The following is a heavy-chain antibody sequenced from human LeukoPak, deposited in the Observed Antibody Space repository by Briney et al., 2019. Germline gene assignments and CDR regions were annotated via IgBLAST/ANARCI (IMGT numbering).Heavy chain of an antibody. J-gene: IGHJ4*02. CDR2: ISWNSGSI. CDR3: AKGLWYGEFHPFDY. Sequence: GGSLRLSCAASGFTFDDYAMHWVRQAPGQGLEWVSGISWNSGSIGYADSVKGRFTISRDNAKNSLYLQMSSLRAEDTALYYCAKGLWYGEFHPFDYWGQGTLVTVSS. CDR1: GFTFDDYA. V-gene: IGHV3-9*01. D-gene: IGHD3-10*01.